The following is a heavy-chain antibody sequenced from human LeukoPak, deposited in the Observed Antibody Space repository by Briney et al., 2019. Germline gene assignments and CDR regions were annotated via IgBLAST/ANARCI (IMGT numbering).Heavy chain of an antibody. Sequence: GASVKLSCKASGYTFTSYGISWVRQAPGQGLERMGWISAYNGNTNYAQKLQGRVTMTTDTSTTTAYLELKSLRSDDTAVYYCARYSSSSSFDYWGQGTLVTVSS. D-gene: IGHD6-6*01. CDR3: ARYSSSSSFDY. CDR2: ISAYNGNT. V-gene: IGHV1-18*01. CDR1: GYTFTSYG. J-gene: IGHJ4*02.